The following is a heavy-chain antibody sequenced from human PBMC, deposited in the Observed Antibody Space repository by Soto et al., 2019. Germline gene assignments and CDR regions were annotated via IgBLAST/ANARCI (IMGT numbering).Heavy chain of an antibody. D-gene: IGHD3-3*01. J-gene: IGHJ6*02. V-gene: IGHV4-59*08. CDR3: ARTSLTIFGPSNDYYGMGV. Sequence: PSETLSLTCTVSGDSINNYYWSWIRQPPGKGLEWIGYIYYSGNTNYNPSLKSRVTISVDTSKNQFSLKLSSVTAEDTAVYYCARTSLTIFGPSNDYYGMGVWGLGTTVTVSS. CDR2: IYYSGNT. CDR1: GDSINNYY.